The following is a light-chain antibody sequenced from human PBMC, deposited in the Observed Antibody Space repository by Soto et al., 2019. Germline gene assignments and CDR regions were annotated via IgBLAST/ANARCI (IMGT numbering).Light chain of an antibody. V-gene: IGLV1-40*01. CDR1: SSNIGAGYD. J-gene: IGLJ1*01. CDR3: QSYDSSLSGPYL. CDR2: GDS. Sequence: QSVLTQPPSVSGAPGQRVTIPCTGSSSNIGAGYDVHWYQQLPGTAPKLLIYGDSNRPSGVPDRFSVSKSGTSASLAISGLQAEDEADYYCQSYDSSLSGPYLFGTGTKLTVL.